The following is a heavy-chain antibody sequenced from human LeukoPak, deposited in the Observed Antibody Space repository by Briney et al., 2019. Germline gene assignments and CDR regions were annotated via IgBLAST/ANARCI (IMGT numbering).Heavy chain of an antibody. CDR3: AKASTLGYSSSWYLDY. V-gene: IGHV3-23*01. D-gene: IGHD6-13*01. CDR1: GFTFSSYA. J-gene: IGHJ4*02. Sequence: GGSLRLSCAASGFTFSSYAMNWVRQAPGKGLEWVSAISGSGGSTCYADSVKGRFTISRDNSKDTPYLQMNSLKADDTALYYCAKASTLGYSSSWYLDYWGQGTLVTVSS. CDR2: ISGSGGST.